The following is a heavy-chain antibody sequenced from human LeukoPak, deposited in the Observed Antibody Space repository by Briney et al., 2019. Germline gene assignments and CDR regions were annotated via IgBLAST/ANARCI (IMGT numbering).Heavy chain of an antibody. CDR3: AGEVVTALVWFDP. Sequence: GGSLRLSCAASGFTFGSYSMNWVRQAPGKGLEWVSSISSSSSYIYYADSVKGRFTISRDNAKNSLYLQMNSLRAEDTAVYYCAGEVVTALVWFDPWGQGTLVTVSS. CDR2: ISSSSSYI. CDR1: GFTFGSYS. V-gene: IGHV3-21*01. J-gene: IGHJ5*02. D-gene: IGHD4-23*01.